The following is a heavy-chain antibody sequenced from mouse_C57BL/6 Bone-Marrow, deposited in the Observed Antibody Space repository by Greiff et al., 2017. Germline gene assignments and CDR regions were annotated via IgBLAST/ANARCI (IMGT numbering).Heavy chain of an antibody. Sequence: VQLQQSGAELMKPGASVKLSCKATGYTFTGYWIEWVKQRPGHGLEWIGELLPGSGSTNYNEKFKGKATFTADKSSNTAYMQLSSLTTEDSAIYYCARPDGYYSAWFAYWGQGTLVTVSA. D-gene: IGHD2-3*01. J-gene: IGHJ3*01. CDR2: LLPGSGST. V-gene: IGHV1-9*01. CDR3: ARPDGYYSAWFAY. CDR1: GYTFTGYW.